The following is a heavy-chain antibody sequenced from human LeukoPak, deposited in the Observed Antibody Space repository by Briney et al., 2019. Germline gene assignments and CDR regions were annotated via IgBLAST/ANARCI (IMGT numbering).Heavy chain of an antibody. J-gene: IGHJ5*02. CDR2: IVVGSGNT. V-gene: IGHV1-58*01. D-gene: IGHD3-10*01. CDR1: GFTFTSFA. CDR3: AADQFGYYYGSGNYP. Sequence: TSVKVSCKASGFTFTSFAVQWVRQARGQRLEWIGWIVVGSGNTNYVQKFQERVTITRDMSTSTAYMELSSLRSEDTAVYYCAADQFGYYYGSGNYPWGQGTLVTVSS.